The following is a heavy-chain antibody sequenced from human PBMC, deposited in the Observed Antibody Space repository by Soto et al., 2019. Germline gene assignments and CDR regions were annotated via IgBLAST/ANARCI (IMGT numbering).Heavy chain of an antibody. CDR2: ISIYHGHT. D-gene: IGHD2-15*01. J-gene: IGHJ4*02. CDR3: ARDHYCSGGSCYPEGLDS. V-gene: IGHV1-18*01. Sequence: QVHLVQSGTEVKKPGASVKVSCKASGYTFSSYGISWVRQAPGQGLEWMGWISIYHGHTNYAQKFQDRVTLSTDTSTTTAYMELRSLRSADTAVYYCARDHYCSGGSCYPEGLDSWGQGTPVTVSS. CDR1: GYTFSSYG.